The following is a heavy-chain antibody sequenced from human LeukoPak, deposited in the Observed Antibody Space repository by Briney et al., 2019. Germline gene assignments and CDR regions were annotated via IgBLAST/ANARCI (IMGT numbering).Heavy chain of an antibody. Sequence: VASVKVSCKASGYTFTGYYMHWVRQAPGQGLEWMGWINPNSGGTNYAQEFQVRVTMTRDTSISTAYMELSRLRSDDTAVYYCARERAPYCSGGSCYFPYYGMDVWGQGTTVTVSS. CDR3: ARERAPYCSGGSCYFPYYGMDV. J-gene: IGHJ6*02. CDR1: GYTFTGYY. CDR2: INPNSGGT. D-gene: IGHD2-15*01. V-gene: IGHV1-2*02.